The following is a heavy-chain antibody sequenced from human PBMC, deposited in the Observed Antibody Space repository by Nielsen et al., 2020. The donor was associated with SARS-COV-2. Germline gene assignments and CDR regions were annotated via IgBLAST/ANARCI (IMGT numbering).Heavy chain of an antibody. CDR1: GYTFTSYG. V-gene: IGHV1-18*04. CDR3: ARDRVVPAAINWFDP. J-gene: IGHJ5*02. CDR2: ISAYNGNT. D-gene: IGHD2-2*02. Sequence: ASVNVSCKASGYTFTSYGISWVRQAPGQGLEWMGWISAYNGNTNYAQKLQGRVTMTTDTSTSTAYMELRSLRSDDTAVYYCARDRVVPAAINWFDPWGQGTLVTVSS.